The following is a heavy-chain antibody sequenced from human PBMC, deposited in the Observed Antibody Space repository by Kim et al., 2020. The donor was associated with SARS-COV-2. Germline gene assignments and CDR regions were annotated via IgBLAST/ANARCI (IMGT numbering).Heavy chain of an antibody. CDR1: GFTFSDFY. Sequence: GGSLRLSCAASGFTFSDFYMTWIRQAPGKGLEWLSFITGDSSRITYADSVMGRLTISRDNAKNSVYLQINSLRVEDTATYYCARSLNAFGTFWGQGTQVIVSS. CDR2: ITGDSSRI. V-gene: IGHV3-11*01. CDR3: ARSLNAFGTF. J-gene: IGHJ4*02. D-gene: IGHD3-3*02.